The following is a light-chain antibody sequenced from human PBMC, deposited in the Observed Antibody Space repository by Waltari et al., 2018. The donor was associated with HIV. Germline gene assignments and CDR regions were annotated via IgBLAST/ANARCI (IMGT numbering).Light chain of an antibody. CDR2: LKRDGSH. J-gene: IGLJ3*02. V-gene: IGLV4-69*01. CDR3: QTWATGIQV. CDR1: SGHTNYA. Sequence: QLVLTQSPSASASLGASVKLTCTLSSGHTNYALAWHQQHPEKGPRYLMNLKRDGSHNKGDGIPDRFSGSSSGAERYLTISSLQSEDEADYYCQTWATGIQVFGGGTKLTVL.